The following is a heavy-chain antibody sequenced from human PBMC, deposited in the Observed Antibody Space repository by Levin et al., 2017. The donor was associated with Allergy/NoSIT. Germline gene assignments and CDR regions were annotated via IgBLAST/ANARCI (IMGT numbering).Heavy chain of an antibody. CDR1: GGSFSGYY. CDR2: INHSGST. CDR3: ARAKWIQLGGMDV. V-gene: IGHV4-34*01. D-gene: IGHD5-18*01. Sequence: SQTLSLTCAVYGGSFSGYYWSWIRQPPGKGLEWIGEINHSGSTNYNPSLKSRVTISVDTSKNQFSLKLSSVTAADTAVYYCARAKWIQLGGMDVWGQGTTVTVSS. J-gene: IGHJ6*02.